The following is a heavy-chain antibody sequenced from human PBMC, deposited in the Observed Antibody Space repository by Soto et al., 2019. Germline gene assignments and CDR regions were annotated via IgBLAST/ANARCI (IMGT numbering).Heavy chain of an antibody. CDR3: AKESYCSSIDCHLGDYFDC. CDR2: VSSSGGRT. J-gene: IGHJ4*02. Sequence: EVQLLESGGDLVQPGGSLRLSCAASGFTFDSYAMSWVRQAPGKGLEWVSAVSSSGGRTYFADSVRGRFTISRDNSKNTLYLQMNSLRAEDTAVYYCAKESYCSSIDCHLGDYFDCWGQGTLVTVSS. V-gene: IGHV3-23*01. D-gene: IGHD2-2*01. CDR1: GFTFDSYA.